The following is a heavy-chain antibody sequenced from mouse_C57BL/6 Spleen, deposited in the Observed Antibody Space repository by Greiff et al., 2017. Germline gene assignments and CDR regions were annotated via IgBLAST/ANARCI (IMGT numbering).Heavy chain of an antibody. CDR3: ARGGYYGSSPAWFAY. D-gene: IGHD1-1*01. V-gene: IGHV1-61*01. CDR2: IYPSDSET. CDR1: GYTFTSYW. Sequence: VQLQQPGAELVRPGSSVKLSCKASGYTFTSYWMDWVKQRPGQGLEWIGNIYPSDSETHYNPKFKDKATLTVDKSSSTAYMQLSSLTSEDSAVYYCARGGYYGSSPAWFAYWGQGTLVTVSA. J-gene: IGHJ3*01.